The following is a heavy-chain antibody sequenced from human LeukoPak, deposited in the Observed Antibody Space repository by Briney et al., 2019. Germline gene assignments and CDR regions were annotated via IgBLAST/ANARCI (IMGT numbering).Heavy chain of an antibody. D-gene: IGHD3-22*01. V-gene: IGHV4-4*02. CDR2: IYHSGST. CDR1: GGSISSSNW. Sequence: SGTLSLTCAVSGGSISSSNWWSWVRPPPGKGLEWIGEIYHSGSTNYNPSLKSRVTMSADTPKNQFSLKMSYVTAADTAVYYCARGRYYYDSRGWWFDPWGQGTLVTVSS. J-gene: IGHJ5*02. CDR3: ARGRYYYDSRGWWFDP.